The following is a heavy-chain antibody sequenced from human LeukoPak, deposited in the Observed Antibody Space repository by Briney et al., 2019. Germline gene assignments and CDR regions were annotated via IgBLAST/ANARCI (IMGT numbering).Heavy chain of an antibody. CDR3: AKDSYGDYSPPVFDY. D-gene: IGHD4-17*01. V-gene: IGHV3-23*01. CDR2: ISGSGGST. CDR1: GFTFSSYA. J-gene: IGHJ4*02. Sequence: GGSLRLSCAASGFTFSSYAMSWVRQAPGEGLEWVSAISGSGGSTYYADSVKGRFTISRDNSKNTLYLQMNSLRAEDTAVYYCAKDSYGDYSPPVFDYWGQGTLVTVSS.